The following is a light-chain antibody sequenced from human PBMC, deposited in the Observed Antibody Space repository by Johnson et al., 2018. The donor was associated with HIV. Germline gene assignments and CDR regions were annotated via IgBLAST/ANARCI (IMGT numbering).Light chain of an antibody. V-gene: IGLV1-51*01. CDR2: DNN. CDR3: GTWDNSLSAYV. J-gene: IGLJ1*01. Sequence: QPVLTQPPSVSAAPGQKVTISCSGSSSNIGNNYVSWYQQLPGTAPKLLIYDNNKRPSGIPDRFSGSKSGTSATLGITGLQTGDEAAYYCGTWDNSLSAYVFGTGTKVTVL. CDR1: SSNIGNNY.